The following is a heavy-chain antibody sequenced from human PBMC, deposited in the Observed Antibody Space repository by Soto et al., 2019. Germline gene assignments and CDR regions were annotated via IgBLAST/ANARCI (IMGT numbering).Heavy chain of an antibody. J-gene: IGHJ6*03. CDR1: SGSISSSNW. CDR2: IYHSGST. Sequence: SETLSLTCAVSSGSISSSNWWSWVRQPPGKGLEWIGEIYHSGSTNYNPSLKSRVTISVDKSKNQFSLKLSSVTAADTAVYYCASLAPSIAAHRRTYYYYMDVWGKGTTVTVSS. V-gene: IGHV4-4*02. D-gene: IGHD6-6*01. CDR3: ASLAPSIAAHRRTYYYYMDV.